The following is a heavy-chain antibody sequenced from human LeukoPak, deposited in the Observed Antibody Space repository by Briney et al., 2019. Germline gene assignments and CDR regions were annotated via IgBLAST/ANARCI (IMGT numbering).Heavy chain of an antibody. CDR2: MSSSGSVI. V-gene: IGHV3-11*01. Sequence: GGSLRLSCSASGFTFSDYYMSWIRQAPGKGLERVLYMSSSGSVIYYADSVKGRFTISRDNAKNSLYLQMNNLRVEDTAMYYCARSRSGQYWGQGTLVTVSS. CDR3: ARSRSGQY. D-gene: IGHD3-3*01. CDR1: GFTFSDYY. J-gene: IGHJ4*02.